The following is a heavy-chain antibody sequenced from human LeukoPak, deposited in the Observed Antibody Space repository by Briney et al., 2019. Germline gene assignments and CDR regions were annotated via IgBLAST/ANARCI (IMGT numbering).Heavy chain of an antibody. CDR2: VSQWNT. V-gene: IGHV4-4*07. CDR1: NDYIKDYY. CDR3: ARQGSHNFFDS. Sequence: SETLSLTCTLSNDYIKDYYWSWIRQPAGKGLEWIGRVSQWNTNYNPSLMSRVTMSVQASKNQFSLKLNSATAADTAVYYCARQGSHNFFDSWGLGILVTVSS. J-gene: IGHJ4*02.